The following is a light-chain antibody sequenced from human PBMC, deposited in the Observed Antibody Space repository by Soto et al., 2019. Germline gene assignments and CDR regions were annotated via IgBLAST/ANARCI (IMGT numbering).Light chain of an antibody. V-gene: IGKV3-11*01. J-gene: IGKJ5*01. Sequence: VLPQSPGTLSLSPGERVTLSCRASQSVSSDLAWYQQKPGQAPRLLIYDASNRATGIPARFSGSGSGTDFTLTISSLEPEDFAAYYCQQRSNWPPLTFGQGTRLEIK. CDR2: DAS. CDR1: QSVSSD. CDR3: QQRSNWPPLT.